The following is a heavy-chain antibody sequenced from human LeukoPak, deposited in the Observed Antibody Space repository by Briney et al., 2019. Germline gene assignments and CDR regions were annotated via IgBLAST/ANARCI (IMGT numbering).Heavy chain of an antibody. CDR3: ARVQTTFTYYYGSGSYLPPPSY. D-gene: IGHD3-10*01. J-gene: IGHJ4*02. V-gene: IGHV3-21*04. Sequence: PGGSLRLSCAASGFTFSSYSMNWVRQAPGKGLEWVSSINSAGNYIYYTDSVKGRFTISRDNAKNSLYLQMNSLRSDDTAVYYCARVQTTFTYYYGSGSYLPPPSYWGQGTLVTVSS. CDR2: INSAGNYI. CDR1: GFTFSSYS.